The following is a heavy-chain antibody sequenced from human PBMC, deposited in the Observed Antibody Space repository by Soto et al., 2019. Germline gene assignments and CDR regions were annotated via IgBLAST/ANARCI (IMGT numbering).Heavy chain of an antibody. J-gene: IGHJ6*02. D-gene: IGHD6-13*01. V-gene: IGHV1-18*01. Sequence: QVQLVQSGAEVKKPGASVKVSCKASGYTFTSYGISWVRQAPGQGLEWMGWISAYNGNTNYAQKLQGRVTMTTDTSTSPAYMELRSLRSDDTAVYYCARFNHIAAAGHYYGMDVWGQGTTVTVSS. CDR3: ARFNHIAAAGHYYGMDV. CDR1: GYTFTSYG. CDR2: ISAYNGNT.